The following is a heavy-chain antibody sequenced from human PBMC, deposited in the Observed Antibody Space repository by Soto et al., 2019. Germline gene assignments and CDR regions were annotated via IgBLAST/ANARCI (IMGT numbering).Heavy chain of an antibody. CDR1: GFIFSSDA. CDR2: ISSGGNNE. Sequence: QVHLVESGGGVVQPGRSLRLSCGGSGFIFSSDAMHWVRRAPGKGLEWEAVISSGGNNEYYADSVKGRYTISRDSSKNTLYLQMNSLRVDDTAVYFCAREYFRQWLDPKNRFHPWAEGTLFTVSS. D-gene: IGHD6-19*01. J-gene: IGHJ5*02. V-gene: IGHV3-30*04. CDR3: AREYFRQWLDPKNRFHP.